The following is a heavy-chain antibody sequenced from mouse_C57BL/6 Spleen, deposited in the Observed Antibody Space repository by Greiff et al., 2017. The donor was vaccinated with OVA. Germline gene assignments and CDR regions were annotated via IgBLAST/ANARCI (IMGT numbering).Heavy chain of an antibody. CDR1: GYTFTSYW. CDR3: ARGDYSFDY. Sequence: QVQLQQSGAELVKPGASVKMSCKASGYTFTSYWITWEKQRPGQGLEWIGDIYPGSGSTNYNEKFKSKATLTVDTSSSTAYMQLSSLTSEDSAVYYCARGDYSFDYWGQGTTLTVSS. D-gene: IGHD2-12*01. V-gene: IGHV1-55*01. J-gene: IGHJ2*01. CDR2: IYPGSGST.